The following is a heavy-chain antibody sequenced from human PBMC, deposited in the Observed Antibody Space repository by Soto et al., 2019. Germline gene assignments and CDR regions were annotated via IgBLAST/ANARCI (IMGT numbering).Heavy chain of an antibody. Sequence: PGESLKISCKGSGYSFTSYWIGWVRQMPGKGLEWMGIIYPGDSDTRYSPSFQGQVTISADKSISTAYLQWSSLKASDTAMYYCARKSSGSWTGYYRMDVWGQGTTVTVSS. J-gene: IGHJ6*02. CDR1: GYSFTSYW. V-gene: IGHV5-51*01. CDR3: ARKSSGSWTGYYRMDV. CDR2: IYPGDSDT. D-gene: IGHD2-15*01.